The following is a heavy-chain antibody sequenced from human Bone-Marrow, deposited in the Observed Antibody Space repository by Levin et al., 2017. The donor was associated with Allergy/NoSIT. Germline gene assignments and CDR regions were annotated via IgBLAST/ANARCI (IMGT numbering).Heavy chain of an antibody. CDR3: AREENDYASRGHFRDAAY. CDR2: VNHSGYP. J-gene: IGHJ4*02. Sequence: PSETLSLTCAVYGGSFSGYEWSWIRQSPGKGLEWIGEVNHSGYPKYNPSLRSRVTISVDTSKNQLSLTLTSVTAADTAVYYCAREENDYASRGHFRDAAYWGQGTRVTVST. CDR1: GGSFSGYE. V-gene: IGHV4-34*01. D-gene: IGHD4-17*01.